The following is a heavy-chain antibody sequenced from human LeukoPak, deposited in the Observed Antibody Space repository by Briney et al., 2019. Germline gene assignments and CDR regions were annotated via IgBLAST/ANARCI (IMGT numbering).Heavy chain of an antibody. D-gene: IGHD2-15*01. CDR2: IRSKAYRGTA. V-gene: IGHV3-49*04. CDR1: GFTVSYYA. CDR3: SRGGIDCSGDSCYSVSLDQ. Sequence: GRSLRLSCTTSGFTVSYYALTWVRQAPGKGLEWVGLIRSKAYRGTAEYAASVKGRFTISRDDSKSIAYLQMNSLKTEDTAVYFCSRGGIDCSGDSCYSVSLDQWGQGALVTVSS. J-gene: IGHJ4*02.